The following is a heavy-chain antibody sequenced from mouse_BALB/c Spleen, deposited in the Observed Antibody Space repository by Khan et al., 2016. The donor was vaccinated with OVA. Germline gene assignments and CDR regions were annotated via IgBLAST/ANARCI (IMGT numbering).Heavy chain of an antibody. V-gene: IGHV3-2*02. CDR1: GYSITSDYA. Sequence: EVQLVESGPGLVKPSQSLSLTCTVTGYSITSDYAWNWIRQFPGNKLEWMGFISYSGNTNYHPSLKSRISITRDTSKNQFFLQLHFVTTEDTATYYCARVYGMDFDYWGQGTTLTVSS. D-gene: IGHD1-1*01. J-gene: IGHJ2*01. CDR2: ISYSGNT. CDR3: ARVYGMDFDY.